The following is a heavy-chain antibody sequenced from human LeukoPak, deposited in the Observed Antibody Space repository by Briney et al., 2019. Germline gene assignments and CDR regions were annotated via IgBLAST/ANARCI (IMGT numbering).Heavy chain of an antibody. V-gene: IGHV4-34*01. J-gene: IGHJ4*02. Sequence: PSETLSLTCAVYGGSFSGYYWTWIRQPPEKGLEWIGEINQSGVTNYNPSLKSRVTISVDTSKNQFSLKLSSVTAADTAVYYCARRKPLRFLEWSSGSPAPYDYWGQGTLVTVSS. D-gene: IGHD3-3*01. CDR2: INQSGVT. CDR3: ARRKPLRFLEWSSGSPAPYDY. CDR1: GGSFSGYY.